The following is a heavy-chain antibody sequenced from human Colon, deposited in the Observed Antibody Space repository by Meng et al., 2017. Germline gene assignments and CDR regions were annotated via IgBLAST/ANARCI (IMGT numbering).Heavy chain of an antibody. V-gene: IGHV4-34*01. J-gene: IGHJ5*02. CDR3: GRNGAYSIDP. CDR1: GGAFSGYY. Sequence: QVQLQQWGAGLLKPSETLSLTCAVYGGAFSGYYWSWIRQPPGKGLEWIGEINHSGSTNYNPSLKSRVTISVDESNNQYSLSLTSVTAADTAIYYCGRNGAYSIDPWGRGTLVTVSS. CDR2: INHSGST. D-gene: IGHD2-15*01.